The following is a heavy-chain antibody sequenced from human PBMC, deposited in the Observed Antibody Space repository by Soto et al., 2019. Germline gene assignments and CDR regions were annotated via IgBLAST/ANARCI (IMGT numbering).Heavy chain of an antibody. D-gene: IGHD3-22*01. J-gene: IGHJ4*02. CDR3: ARNDYDGSGHFY. V-gene: IGHV4-59*01. CDR2: FSYRGST. Sequence: SETLSLTCTVSGDSISNYYWSWIRQPPGKGLEWIGYFSYRGSTNYNPSLKSRVTISVDTSKNQFSLNVSSVTAADTAVYYCARNDYDGSGHFYWGQGTLVTVSS. CDR1: GDSISNYY.